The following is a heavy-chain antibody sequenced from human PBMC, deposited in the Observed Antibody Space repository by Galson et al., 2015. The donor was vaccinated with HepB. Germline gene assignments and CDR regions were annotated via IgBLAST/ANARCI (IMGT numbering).Heavy chain of an antibody. D-gene: IGHD1-1*01. J-gene: IGHJ5*02. CDR1: GGSISSGGYY. V-gene: IGHV4-31*03. CDR3: ARDNEWNPKSWFDP. CDR2: IYYSGST. Sequence: TLSLTCTVSGGSISSGGYYWSWIRQHPGKGLEWIGNIYYSGSTYYNPSLKSRVTMSVDTSKNQFSLKLSSVTAADTAVYYCARDNEWNPKSWFDPWGQGTLVTVSS.